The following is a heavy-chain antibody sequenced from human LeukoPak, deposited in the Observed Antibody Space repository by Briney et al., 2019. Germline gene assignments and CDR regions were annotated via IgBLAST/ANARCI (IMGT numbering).Heavy chain of an antibody. Sequence: GRSLRLSCAASGFTFSSYAMHWVRQAPGKGLEWVAVISYDGSNKYYADSVKGRFTISRDNSKNTLYLQMNSLRAEDTAVYYCAREGGRLMVYASDAFDIWGQGTMVTVSS. D-gene: IGHD2-8*01. J-gene: IGHJ3*02. CDR1: GFTFSSYA. V-gene: IGHV3-30*01. CDR3: AREGGRLMVYASDAFDI. CDR2: ISYDGSNK.